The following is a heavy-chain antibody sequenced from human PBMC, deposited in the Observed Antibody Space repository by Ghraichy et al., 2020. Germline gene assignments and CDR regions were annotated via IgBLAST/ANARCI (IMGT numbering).Heavy chain of an antibody. CDR1: GFTVSDYY. D-gene: IGHD6-13*01. Sequence: GGSLRLSCAASGFTVSDYYMSWIRQAPGKGLECVSYISGSGKTIYYADSVKGRFSIARDNAKSSLNLQMNSLRAEDTAVYYCARAAQLGRAVPGAFDIWGQGTMVTVSS. V-gene: IGHV3-11*01. J-gene: IGHJ3*02. CDR2: ISGSGKTI. CDR3: ARAAQLGRAVPGAFDI.